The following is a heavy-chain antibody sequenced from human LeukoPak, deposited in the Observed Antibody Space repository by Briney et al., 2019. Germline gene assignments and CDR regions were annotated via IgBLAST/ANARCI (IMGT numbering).Heavy chain of an antibody. D-gene: IGHD6-19*01. V-gene: IGHV3-48*04. Sequence: GGSLRLSCAASGFTFSNFGVNWVRQAPGKGLEWVSYIISRSSTIYYADSVKGRCTISRDNAKNSLYLQMNSLRAEDTAVYYCAKGGSGNYLYYYYYGMDVWGQGTTVTVSS. CDR2: IISRSSTI. J-gene: IGHJ6*02. CDR1: GFTFSNFG. CDR3: AKGGSGNYLYYYYYGMDV.